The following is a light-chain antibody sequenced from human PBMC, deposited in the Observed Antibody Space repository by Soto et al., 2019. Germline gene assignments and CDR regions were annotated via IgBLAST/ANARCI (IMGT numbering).Light chain of an antibody. CDR3: QQYDNYST. J-gene: IGKJ4*02. CDR2: KAS. V-gene: IGKV1-5*03. Sequence: DIQMTQSPSTLSASVGDRVTITCRASQSIRSWLAWYQQKPGKAPRLLIYKASSFESGVPSRFSGSGSGTEFTLNINSLQPDDSANYYCQQYDNYSTFGGGTKVESK. CDR1: QSIRSW.